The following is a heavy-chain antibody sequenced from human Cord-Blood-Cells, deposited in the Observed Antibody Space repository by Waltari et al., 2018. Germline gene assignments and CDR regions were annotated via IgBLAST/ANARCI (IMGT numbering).Heavy chain of an antibody. Sequence: MHWVRQAPGKGLEWMGGFDPEDGETIYAQKFQGRVTMTEDTSTDTAYMELSSLRSEDTAVYYCATLGGSYYFDYWGQGTLVTVSS. D-gene: IGHD1-26*01. CDR3: ATLGGSYYFDY. CDR2: FDPEDGET. V-gene: IGHV1-24*01. J-gene: IGHJ4*02.